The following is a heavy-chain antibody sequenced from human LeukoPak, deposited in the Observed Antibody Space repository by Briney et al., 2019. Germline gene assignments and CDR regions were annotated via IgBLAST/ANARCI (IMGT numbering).Heavy chain of an antibody. CDR2: ISPDGTYT. Sequence: TGGSLRLSCAASGFTFSSYWMHWVRQAPGKGLVWVSRISPDGTYTEYADSVKGRFTISRDNAKDTLYLQVNSLRAEDTAVYYCAITVDCRATTDCYSYFHHWGQGTLVTVSS. V-gene: IGHV3-74*03. CDR1: GFTFSSYW. CDR3: AITVDCRATTDCYSYFHH. J-gene: IGHJ1*01. D-gene: IGHD2-21*02.